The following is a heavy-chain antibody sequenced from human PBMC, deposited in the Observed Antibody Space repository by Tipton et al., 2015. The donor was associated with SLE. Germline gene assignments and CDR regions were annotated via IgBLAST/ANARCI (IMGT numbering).Heavy chain of an antibody. D-gene: IGHD6-13*01. CDR1: GGSISSYY. V-gene: IGHV4-59*08. Sequence: TLSLTCTVSGGSISSYYWSWFRQPPGKGLEWIGYIYYSGSTNYNPSLKSRVTISVDTSKNQFSLKLSSVTAADTAVYYCARHARSSSWYPPFDPWGQGTLVTVSS. CDR2: IYYSGST. CDR3: ARHARSSSWYPPFDP. J-gene: IGHJ5*02.